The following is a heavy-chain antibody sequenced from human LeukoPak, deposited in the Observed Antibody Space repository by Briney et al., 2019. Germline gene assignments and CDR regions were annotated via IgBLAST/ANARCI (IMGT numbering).Heavy chain of an antibody. V-gene: IGHV4-4*02. CDR1: GGSITNTNY. CDR3: AREGGPYRPLDC. CDR2: VNLQGST. Sequence: SETLSLTCGVSGGSITNTNYWTWVRQPPGKGLEWIGEVNLQGSTNYNPSLMGRVAIAVDTSEDHISLQLTSVTAADTAVYYCAREGGPYRPLDCSGQGTLVTVSS. J-gene: IGHJ4*02.